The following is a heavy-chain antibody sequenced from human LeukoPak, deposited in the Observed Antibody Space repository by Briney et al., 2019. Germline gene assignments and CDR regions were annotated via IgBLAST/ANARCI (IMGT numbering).Heavy chain of an antibody. D-gene: IGHD3-9*01. CDR1: GGSPSSGDYY. CDR2: IYYSGST. J-gene: IGHJ4*02. Sequence: SESLSLTCTVSGGSPSSGDYYWSWIRQPPGKGLEWIGYIYYSGSTYYNPSLKSRVTISVDTSKNQFSLKLSSVTAAVTAVYYCARGLRYFDWYIDYWGQGTLVTVSS. CDR3: ARGLRYFDWYIDY. V-gene: IGHV4-30-4*01.